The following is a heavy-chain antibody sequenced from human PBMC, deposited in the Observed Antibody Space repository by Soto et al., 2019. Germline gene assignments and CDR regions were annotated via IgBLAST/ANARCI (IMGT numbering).Heavy chain of an antibody. V-gene: IGHV3-30*18. Sequence: QVQLVQSEGGVVQPRRSLRLSCAASGFNFSTFSMHWVRQAPGKGLEWVAFISYDGSNKFYADSVKGRFTVSRDNSNNTLYLQLTSPRLDDTAVYFCAKDLRMWTAVAGPFQDWGQGTLVAVSS. D-gene: IGHD6-19*01. J-gene: IGHJ1*01. CDR3: AKDLRMWTAVAGPFQD. CDR2: ISYDGSNK. CDR1: GFNFSTFS.